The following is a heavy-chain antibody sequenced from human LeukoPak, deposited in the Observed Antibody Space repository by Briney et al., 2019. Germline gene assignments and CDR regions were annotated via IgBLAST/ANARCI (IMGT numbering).Heavy chain of an antibody. CDR2: ISYDGSNK. CDR3: ARGVPSGVDYFDY. D-gene: IGHD6-19*01. J-gene: IGHJ4*02. V-gene: IGHV3-30*03. Sequence: GRSLRLSCAASGFTFSSYGMHWVRQAPGKGLEWVAVISYDGSNKYYADSVKGRFTISRDNAKNSLFLQMSSLRAEDTAVYFCARGVPSGVDYFDYWGQGTLVTVSS. CDR1: GFTFSSYG.